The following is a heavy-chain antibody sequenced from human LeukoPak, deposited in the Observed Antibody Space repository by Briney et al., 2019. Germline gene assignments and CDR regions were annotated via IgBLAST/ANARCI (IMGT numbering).Heavy chain of an antibody. CDR1: GGSFSGYY. D-gene: IGHD3-10*01. CDR3: ARGRITMVRGVLDY. Sequence: SETLSLTCAVYGGSFSGYYWSWIRQPPGKGLEWIGEINHSGSTNYNPSLKSRVTISVDTSKNQFSLKLSSVTAADTAVYYCARGRITMVRGVLDYWGQGTLVTVSS. J-gene: IGHJ4*02. V-gene: IGHV4-34*01. CDR2: INHSGST.